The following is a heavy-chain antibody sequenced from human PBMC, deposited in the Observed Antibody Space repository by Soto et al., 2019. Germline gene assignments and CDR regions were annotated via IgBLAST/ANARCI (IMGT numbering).Heavy chain of an antibody. Sequence: QVQLVQSGAEVEKPGASVKVSCKASGYTFISYDINWVRHAPGQGLEWMGWISAYNGNTNYAQKLQGRVTMTTDTSTSTAYMELRSLRSDDTAVYYCARDKGDGSGSYYGYWGQGTLVTVSS. CDR2: ISAYNGNT. J-gene: IGHJ4*02. CDR1: GYTFISYD. D-gene: IGHD3-10*01. CDR3: ARDKGDGSGSYYGY. V-gene: IGHV1-18*01.